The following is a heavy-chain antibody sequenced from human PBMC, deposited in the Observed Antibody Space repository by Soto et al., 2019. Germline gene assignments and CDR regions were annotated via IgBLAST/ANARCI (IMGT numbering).Heavy chain of an antibody. V-gene: IGHV1-69*06. CDR2: IIPIFGTA. J-gene: IGHJ4*02. Sequence: QVQLVQSGAEVKKPGSSVKVSCKASGGTYSSYAISWVRQAPGQGLEWMGGIIPIFGTANYAQKFQSRVTITADKGTTTAYMELSSLRYYNTAVYYCARVDYYDSSGYYETCFDYWGQGALVIVSS. CDR1: GGTYSSYA. CDR3: ARVDYYDSSGYYETCFDY. D-gene: IGHD3-22*01.